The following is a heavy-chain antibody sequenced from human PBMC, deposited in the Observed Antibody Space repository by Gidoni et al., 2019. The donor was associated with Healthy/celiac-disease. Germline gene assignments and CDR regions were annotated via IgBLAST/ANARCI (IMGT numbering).Heavy chain of an antibody. CDR1: GGSISSYY. J-gene: IGHJ6*02. CDR3: ARGTYGMDV. V-gene: IGHV4-59*01. CDR2: IYYSGST. Sequence: QVQLQESGPGLVKPSETLSLTCTVAGGSISSYYWSWIRQPPGKGLEWLGYIYYSGSTNYNSSLKSRVTISVDTSKNQFSLKLSSVTAADTAVYYCARGTYGMDVWGQGITVTVSS.